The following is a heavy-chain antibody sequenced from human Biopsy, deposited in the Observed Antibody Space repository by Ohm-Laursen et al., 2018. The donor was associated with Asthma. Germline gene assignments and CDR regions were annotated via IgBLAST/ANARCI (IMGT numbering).Heavy chain of an antibody. J-gene: IGHJ6*02. CDR1: GYTFNSAG. CDR3: ARAVDYSHYYGIDV. D-gene: IGHD3-10*01. CDR2: ISVYNGNT. V-gene: IGHV1-18*01. Sequence: ASVEVSCKTSGYTFNSAGITWVRQTPGQGLEWMGWISVYNGNTKVAQKLQDRVTMITDTSTSTAYMELRSLRSDDTAVYFCARAVDYSHYYGIDVWGQGTTVTVS.